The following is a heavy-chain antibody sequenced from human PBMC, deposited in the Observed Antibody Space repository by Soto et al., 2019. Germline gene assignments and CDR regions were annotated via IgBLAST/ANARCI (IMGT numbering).Heavy chain of an antibody. J-gene: IGHJ6*02. V-gene: IGHV1-3*01. CDR2: INAGNGNT. D-gene: IGHD4-17*01. Sequence: GASVKVSCKASGYTFTSYAMHWVRQAPGQRLEWMGWINAGNGNTKYSQKFQGRVTITRDTSASTAYMELSSLRSEDTAVYYCARDKTLTTAPGYYYYYGMDVWGQGTTVTVSS. CDR1: GYTFTSYA. CDR3: ARDKTLTTAPGYYYYYGMDV.